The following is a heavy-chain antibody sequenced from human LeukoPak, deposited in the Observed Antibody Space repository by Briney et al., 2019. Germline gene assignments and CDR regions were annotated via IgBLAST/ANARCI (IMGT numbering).Heavy chain of an antibody. V-gene: IGHV3-23*01. CDR1: GFTFSTYA. J-gene: IGHJ4*02. CDR2: TSGSGGSS. CDR3: AKAPALYGDYAQFDY. D-gene: IGHD4-17*01. Sequence: PGGSLRLSCAASGFTFSTYAMSWVRQAPGKGLEWVSATSGSGGSSYYADSVQGRFIILRDNSRNTLYLQMNSLRAEDTAVYYCAKAPALYGDYAQFDYWGQGTLVTVSS.